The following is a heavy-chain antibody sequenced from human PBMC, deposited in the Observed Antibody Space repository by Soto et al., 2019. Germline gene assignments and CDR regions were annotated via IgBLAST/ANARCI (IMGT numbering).Heavy chain of an antibody. CDR2: ISYDGGNQ. D-gene: IGHD1-20*01. CDR1: GFTFSSYP. CDR3: ARGPITQTSFIDP. J-gene: IGHJ5*02. V-gene: IGHV3-30-3*01. Sequence: GGSLRLSCEASGFTFSSYPMHCVRQAPGKGLEWVTVISYDGGNQYYADSVKGRFTISRDNSKDTLYLQMHSLRSDDTAVYFCARGPITQTSFIDPWGQGTLVTVSS.